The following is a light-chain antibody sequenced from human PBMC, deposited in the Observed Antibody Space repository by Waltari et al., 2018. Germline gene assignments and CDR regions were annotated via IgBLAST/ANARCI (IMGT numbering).Light chain of an antibody. V-gene: IGLV3-21*04. J-gene: IGLJ3*02. CDR3: QVWDTSSDHWV. Sequence: SYVLTQPPSVSVAPGKTAKITCGGNNIGDKRVHWYQQKPGQAPVLVIYYDDDRPSGIPERFSGSNSGSTAALTISRVEAGDDADYYCQVWDTSSDHWVFGGGTELTVL. CDR1: NIGDKR. CDR2: YDD.